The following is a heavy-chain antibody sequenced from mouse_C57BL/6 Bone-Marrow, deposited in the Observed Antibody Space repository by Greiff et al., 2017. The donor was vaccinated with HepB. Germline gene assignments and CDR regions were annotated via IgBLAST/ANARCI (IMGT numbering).Heavy chain of an antibody. V-gene: IGHV5-12*01. D-gene: IGHD3-3*01. CDR2: ISNGGGST. J-gene: IGHJ2*01. CDR3: ARQGTEYYFDY. Sequence: EVMLVESGGGLVQPGGSLKLSCAASGFTFSDYYMYWVRQTPEKRLEWVAYISNGGGSTYYPDTVKGRFTISRDNAKNTLYLQMSRLKSEDTAMYYCARQGTEYYFDYWGQGTTLTVSS. CDR1: GFTFSDYY.